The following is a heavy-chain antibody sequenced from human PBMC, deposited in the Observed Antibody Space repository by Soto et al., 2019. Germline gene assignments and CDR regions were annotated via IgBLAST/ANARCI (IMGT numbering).Heavy chain of an antibody. CDR1: GGTFSTYT. CDR3: VRRHVSATGIDWFDP. D-gene: IGHD6-13*01. Sequence: ASVKVSCKASGGTFSTYTLNWVRQAPGQRLEWMGWINAANGDTKYSPKFQGRVTITRDTSASTAYMELSSLRSEDTAVYYCVRRHVSATGIDWFDPWGQGTLVTVSS. V-gene: IGHV1-3*01. CDR2: INAANGDT. J-gene: IGHJ5*02.